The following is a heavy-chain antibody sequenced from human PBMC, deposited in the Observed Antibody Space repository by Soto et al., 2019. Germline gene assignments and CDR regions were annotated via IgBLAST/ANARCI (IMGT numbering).Heavy chain of an antibody. Sequence: ASVKVSCKASGGTFSSYAISWVRQAPGQGLEWMGGIIPIFGTANYAQKFQGRVAITADESTSTAYMELSSLRSEDTAVYYCARGNIAASDYSFDPWGQATMVTVSS. CDR3: ARGNIAASDYSFDP. V-gene: IGHV1-69*13. CDR2: IIPIFGTA. CDR1: GGTFSSYA. D-gene: IGHD6-13*01. J-gene: IGHJ5*02.